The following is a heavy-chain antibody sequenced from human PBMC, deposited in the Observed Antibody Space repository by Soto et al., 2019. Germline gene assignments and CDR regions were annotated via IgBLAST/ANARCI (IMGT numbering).Heavy chain of an antibody. V-gene: IGHV4-59*01. CDR3: ASSYYDIFTGYHYYYGMDV. J-gene: IGHJ6*02. CDR1: GGSISSYY. D-gene: IGHD3-9*01. Sequence: SETLSLTCTVSGGSISSYYWSWIRQPPGKGLEWIGYIYYSASTNYNPSLKSRITISVDTSKNQFSLKLSSVTAADTAVYYCASSYYDIFTGYHYYYGMDVWGQGTTVTVSS. CDR2: IYYSAST.